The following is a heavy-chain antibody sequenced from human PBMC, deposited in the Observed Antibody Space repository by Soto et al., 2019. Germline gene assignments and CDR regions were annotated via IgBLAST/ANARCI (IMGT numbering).Heavy chain of an antibody. Sequence: QVQLVESGGGVVQPGRSLRLSCAASGFTFSSYGMHWVRQAPGKGLEWVAVIWYDGSNKYYADSVKGRFTISRDNSKNTLYLQMNSLRAEDTAVYYCARVPPICSSTSCLLNYYGMDVWGQGTTVTVSS. CDR1: GFTFSSYG. CDR2: IWYDGSNK. V-gene: IGHV3-33*01. CDR3: ARVPPICSSTSCLLNYYGMDV. J-gene: IGHJ6*02. D-gene: IGHD2-2*01.